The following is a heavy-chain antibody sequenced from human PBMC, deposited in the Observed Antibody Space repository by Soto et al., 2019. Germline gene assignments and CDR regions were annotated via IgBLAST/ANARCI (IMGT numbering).Heavy chain of an antibody. J-gene: IGHJ4*02. Sequence: SETLSLTCTVSGGPFSNYYRSWIRQPAGKGLEWIGRIYYSGSTNYNPSLKSRVTMSLDTSKNQFSLKVSSVTAADTAVYFCARGFGSSWYYFDYWGRGTLVTVSS. V-gene: IGHV4-4*07. D-gene: IGHD6-13*01. CDR2: IYYSGST. CDR1: GGPFSNYY. CDR3: ARGFGSSWYYFDY.